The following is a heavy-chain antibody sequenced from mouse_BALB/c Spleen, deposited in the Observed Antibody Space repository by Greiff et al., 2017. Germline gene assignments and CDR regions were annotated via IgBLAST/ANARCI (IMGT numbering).Heavy chain of an antibody. D-gene: IGHD2-1*01. CDR2: ISYDGSN. Sequence: EVQLQQSGPGLVKPSQSLSLTCSVTGYSITSGYYWNWLRQFPGNKLEWMGYISYDGSNNYNPSLTNRISITRDTSKNQFFLKLNSVTTEDTATYYCASGYGNYWYFDVWGAGTTVTVSS. CDR3: ASGYGNYWYFDV. CDR1: GYSITSGYY. V-gene: IGHV3-6*02. J-gene: IGHJ1*01.